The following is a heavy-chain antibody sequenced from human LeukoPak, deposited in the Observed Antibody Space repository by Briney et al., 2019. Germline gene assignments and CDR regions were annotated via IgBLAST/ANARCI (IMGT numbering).Heavy chain of an antibody. CDR1: GFTFDDYA. J-gene: IGHJ4*02. V-gene: IGHV3-9*01. D-gene: IGHD3-16*01. CDR2: ISWNSGSI. Sequence: PGGSLRLSCAASGFTFDDYAMHWVRQAPGKGLEWVSGISWNSGSIGYADSVKGRFTISRDNAKNSLYLQMNSLRAEDTALYYCAKDLEGGFDYWGQGTLVTVS. CDR3: AKDLEGGFDY.